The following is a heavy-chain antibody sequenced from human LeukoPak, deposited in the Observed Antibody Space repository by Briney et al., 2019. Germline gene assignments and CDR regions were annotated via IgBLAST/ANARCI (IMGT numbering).Heavy chain of an antibody. Sequence: GGSLRLSSAASKFTFSSYAMSWVRQAPGKVLECVSAISESGGTTYYADSVKGRFTISRDNSKNTLFLQMNNLGAEDTAVYYCAKNVWDRSGWLIEYWGQGTRVTVSS. CDR1: KFTFSSYA. CDR2: ISESGGTT. D-gene: IGHD6-19*01. CDR3: AKNVWDRSGWLIEY. V-gene: IGHV3-23*01. J-gene: IGHJ4*02.